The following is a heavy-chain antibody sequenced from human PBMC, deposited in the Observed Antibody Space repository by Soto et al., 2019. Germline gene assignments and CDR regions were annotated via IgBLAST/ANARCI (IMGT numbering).Heavy chain of an antibody. Sequence: QVQLVQSGAEVREPGASVKVSCKASGYTLTSYAMHWVRQAPGQRPEWMGWINAGNGNTKYSQKFQGRVTITRDTSASTAYMELSSLRSEDTAVYYCARDFWELQGGLADLWGQGTLVTVSS. V-gene: IGHV1-3*01. J-gene: IGHJ5*02. CDR2: INAGNGNT. CDR1: GYTLTSYA. CDR3: ARDFWELQGGLADL. D-gene: IGHD1-7*01.